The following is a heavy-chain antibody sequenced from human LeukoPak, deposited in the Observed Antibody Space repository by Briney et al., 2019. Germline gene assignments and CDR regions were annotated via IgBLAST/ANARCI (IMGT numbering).Heavy chain of an antibody. J-gene: IGHJ3*02. Sequence: PSETLSLTCTVSGGSISSYYWSWTRQPPGKGLEWIGYIYYSGSTNYNPSLKSRVTISVDTSKNQFSLKLSSVTAADTAVYYCARSVLRAFDIWGQGTMVTVSS. CDR1: GGSISSYY. V-gene: IGHV4-59*08. D-gene: IGHD2/OR15-2a*01. CDR3: ARSVLRAFDI. CDR2: IYYSGST.